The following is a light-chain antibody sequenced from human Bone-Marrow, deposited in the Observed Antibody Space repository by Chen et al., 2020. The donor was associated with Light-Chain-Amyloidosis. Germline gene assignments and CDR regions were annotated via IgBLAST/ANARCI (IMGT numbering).Light chain of an antibody. Sequence: SYELTQPPSVSVSPGQTARITCSGDDLPTKYAYWYQPKTGQAPVLVIHRDTERPSGISERFSGSSSGKTATLTISGVQAEDEADYHCQSADSSGTYEVIFGGGTKVTVL. J-gene: IGLJ2*01. CDR1: DLPTKY. CDR2: RDT. CDR3: QSADSSGTYEVI. V-gene: IGLV3-25*03.